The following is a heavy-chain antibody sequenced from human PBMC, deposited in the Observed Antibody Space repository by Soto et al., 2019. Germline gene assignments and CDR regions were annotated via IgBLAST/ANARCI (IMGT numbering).Heavy chain of an antibody. V-gene: IGHV4-34*01. CDR1: GGSFSGYY. D-gene: IGHD3-16*01. CDR3: ARGRGTKRSRYYYGMDV. Sequence: SETLSLTCAVYGGSFSGYYWSWIRQPPGKGLEWIGEINHSGSTNYNPSLKSRVTISVDTSKNQFSLKLSSVTAADTAVYYCARGRGTKRSRYYYGMDVWGQGTTVTVSS. CDR2: INHSGST. J-gene: IGHJ6*02.